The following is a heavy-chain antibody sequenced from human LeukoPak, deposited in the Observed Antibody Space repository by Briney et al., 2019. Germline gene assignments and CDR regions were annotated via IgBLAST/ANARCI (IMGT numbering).Heavy chain of an antibody. Sequence: PSETLSLTCTVSGGSISSGGYYWSWIRQHPGKGLGWIGYIYYSGSTYYNPSLKSRVTISVDTSKNQFSLKLSSVTAADTAVYYCARTVAPDIVVVPAAIPHYYYYGMDVWGQGTTVTVSS. V-gene: IGHV4-31*03. CDR1: GGSISSGGYY. CDR3: ARTVAPDIVVVPAAIPHYYYYGMDV. J-gene: IGHJ6*02. CDR2: IYYSGST. D-gene: IGHD2-2*02.